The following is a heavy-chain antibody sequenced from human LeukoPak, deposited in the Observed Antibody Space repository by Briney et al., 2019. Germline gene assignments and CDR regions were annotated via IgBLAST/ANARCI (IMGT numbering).Heavy chain of an antibody. D-gene: IGHD6-19*01. V-gene: IGHV3-23*01. CDR1: GFTFSSYG. Sequence: PGGSLRLSCAASGFTFSSYGMSWVRQAPGKGLEWVSSISSSAGSRYHADSVRGRFTISRDNSKNTLYLQMRSLRAEDTAVYYCAKGQWLAYSVDSWGQGTLVTVSS. CDR3: AKGQWLAYSVDS. CDR2: ISSSAGSR. J-gene: IGHJ4*02.